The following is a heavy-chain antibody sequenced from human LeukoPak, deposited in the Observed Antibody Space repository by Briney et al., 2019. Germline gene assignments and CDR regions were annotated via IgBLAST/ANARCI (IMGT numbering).Heavy chain of an antibody. CDR2: MNPNSGNT. CDR3: ARLEDASGYGDFDY. Sequence: GASVKVSCKASGYTFTSYDINWVRQATGQGLEWMGWMNPNSGNTGYAQKFQGRVTITRNTSISTAYMELSSLRSDDTAVYYCARLEDASGYGDFDYWGQGTLVTVSS. V-gene: IGHV1-8*03. D-gene: IGHD5-12*01. CDR1: GYTFTSYD. J-gene: IGHJ4*02.